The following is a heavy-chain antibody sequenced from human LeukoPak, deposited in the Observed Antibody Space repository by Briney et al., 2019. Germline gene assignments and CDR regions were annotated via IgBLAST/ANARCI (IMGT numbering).Heavy chain of an antibody. J-gene: IGHJ5*02. CDR2: ISDSGST. V-gene: IGHV4-59*01. Sequence: SETLSLTCTVSGGSMNNYYWSWMRQAPGKGLEWIGYISDSGSTNYNPSLRSRVTISVDTSKNQFSLKLSSVTAADTALYYCARYDYGDCWFDPWGQGTLVTVSS. CDR1: GGSMNNYY. D-gene: IGHD4-17*01. CDR3: ARYDYGDCWFDP.